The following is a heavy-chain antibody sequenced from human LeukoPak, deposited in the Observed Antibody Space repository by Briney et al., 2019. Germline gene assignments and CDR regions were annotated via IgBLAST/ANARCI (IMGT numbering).Heavy chain of an antibody. CDR1: GFTFSNHA. Sequence: GGSLRLSCVASGFTFSNHAMTWVRQAPGKGLGWVSAISADAVDTFYAPSVKGRFTISRDNSKSTLYLQINSLRAEDTAMYYCAKDVWWSVSWGQGTLVTVSS. D-gene: IGHD2-8*02. V-gene: IGHV3-23*01. CDR3: AKDVWWSVS. J-gene: IGHJ5*02. CDR2: ISADAVDT.